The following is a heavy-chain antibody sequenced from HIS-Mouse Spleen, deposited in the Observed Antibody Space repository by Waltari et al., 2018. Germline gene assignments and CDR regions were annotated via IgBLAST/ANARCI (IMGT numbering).Heavy chain of an antibody. Sequence: EVQLVQSGAEVKKPGESLKISCTGSGYSFTSYWLGWGRQMPGKGLEWMGIIYPGDSDTRYSPSFQGQVTISADKSISTAYLQWSSLKASDTAMYYCARTLAVTTVWFDPWGQGTLVTVSS. D-gene: IGHD4-17*01. J-gene: IGHJ5*02. CDR2: IYPGDSDT. CDR1: GYSFTSYW. CDR3: ARTLAVTTVWFDP. V-gene: IGHV5-51*03.